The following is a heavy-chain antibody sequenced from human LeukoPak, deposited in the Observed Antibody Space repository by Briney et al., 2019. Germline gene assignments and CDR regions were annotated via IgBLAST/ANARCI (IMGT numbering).Heavy chain of an antibody. CDR2: ISGSGGTT. J-gene: IGHJ6*02. CDR3: AKEPWLVRAYYGMDV. CDR1: GCTFSSSA. D-gene: IGHD6-19*01. V-gene: IGHV3-23*01. Sequence: PGGSLRLSCAASGCTFSSSALSWVRQAPGKGLEWVSAISGSGGTTYYADSVKGRFTISRDHSKNTLYLQMNSRRAEDTAVYYCAKEPWLVRAYYGMDVWGQGTTVTVSS.